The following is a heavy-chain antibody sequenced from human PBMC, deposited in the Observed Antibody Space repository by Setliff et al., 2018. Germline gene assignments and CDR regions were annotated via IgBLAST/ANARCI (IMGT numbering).Heavy chain of an antibody. CDR3: ARATAYYGSRSYYAFDY. CDR1: GFTFDDFG. Sequence: GGSLRLSCEAYGFTFDDFGMSWVRQAPGKGLEWVSGTNWNGGSTAYADSVKGRFTISSDNAGKALYLQMNAVRAEDKALYCGARATAYYGSRSYYAFDYWGQGTLVTVSS. V-gene: IGHV3-20*04. D-gene: IGHD3-10*01. J-gene: IGHJ4*02. CDR2: TNWNGGST.